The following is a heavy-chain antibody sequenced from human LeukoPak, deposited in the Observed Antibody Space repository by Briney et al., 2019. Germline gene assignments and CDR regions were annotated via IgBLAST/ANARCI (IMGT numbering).Heavy chain of an antibody. CDR3: AELGITMIGGA. Sequence: GGSLRLSCAASGFTFSSYSMNWVRQAPGKGLEWVSYISSSGSTIYYADSVKGRFTISRDNAKNSLYLQMNSLRAEDTAVYYCAELGITMIGGAWGKGTTVTISS. V-gene: IGHV3-48*04. D-gene: IGHD3-10*02. CDR2: ISSSGSTI. J-gene: IGHJ6*04. CDR1: GFTFSSYS.